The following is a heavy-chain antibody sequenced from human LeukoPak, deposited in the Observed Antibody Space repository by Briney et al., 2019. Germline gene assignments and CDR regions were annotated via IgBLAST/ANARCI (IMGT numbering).Heavy chain of an antibody. J-gene: IGHJ5*02. V-gene: IGHV3-21*01. CDR2: ISSSSSYI. Sequence: PGGSLRLSCAASGFTFSSYSMNWVRQAPGKGLEWVSSISSSSSYIYYADSVKGRFTISRDNAKNSLYLQMNSLRAEDTAVYYCARDARGGYSGYVRPENWFDPWGQGTLVTVSS. D-gene: IGHD5-12*01. CDR1: GFTFSSYS. CDR3: ARDARGGYSGYVRPENWFDP.